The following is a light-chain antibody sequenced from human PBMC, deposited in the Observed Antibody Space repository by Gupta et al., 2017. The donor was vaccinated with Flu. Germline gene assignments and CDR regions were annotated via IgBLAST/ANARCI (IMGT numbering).Light chain of an antibody. J-gene: IGKJ1*01. CDR2: QVS. V-gene: IGKV2-30*01. CDR1: QGLVYSDGNTY. CDR3: MQGAHWPWT. Sequence: ISCRSSQGLVYSDGNTYLHWFQQRPGQSSRRLIYQVSYRDSGVPDRVSGSGSGTDFTLKISRVEAEDVRIYFCMQGAHWPWTFGQETRLEIK.